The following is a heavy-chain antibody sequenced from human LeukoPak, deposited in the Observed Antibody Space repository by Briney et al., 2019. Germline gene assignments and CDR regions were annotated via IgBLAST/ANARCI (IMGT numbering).Heavy chain of an antibody. CDR2: ISAYNGNT. D-gene: IGHD3-16*02. J-gene: IGHJ4*02. V-gene: IGHV1-18*01. Sequence: GASVKVSCKASGYTFTSYGISWVRQAPGQGLEWMGWISAYNGNTNYAQKLQGRVTMTTDTSTSTAYMELRSLRSDDTAVYYCARDTETYDYVWGGDRYFDYWGQGTLVTVSS. CDR1: GYTFTSYG. CDR3: ARDTETYDYVWGGDRYFDY.